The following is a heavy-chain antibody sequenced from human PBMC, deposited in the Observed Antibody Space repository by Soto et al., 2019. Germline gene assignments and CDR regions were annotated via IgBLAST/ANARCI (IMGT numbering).Heavy chain of an antibody. CDR3: ARGWVEEAFDI. CDR1: GGTLTSFT. CDR2: FIPRIDKI. J-gene: IGHJ3*02. D-gene: IGHD2-15*01. Sequence: QVQLVQSGAEVKKPGSSVTVSCTASGGTLTSFTIYWVRQAPGQGVEWMGSFIPRIDKINYAQKFQGRVTLSAEESSNTAYLELSSLTSEDTSVYYCARGWVEEAFDIWGQGTLVTMSS. V-gene: IGHV1-69*18.